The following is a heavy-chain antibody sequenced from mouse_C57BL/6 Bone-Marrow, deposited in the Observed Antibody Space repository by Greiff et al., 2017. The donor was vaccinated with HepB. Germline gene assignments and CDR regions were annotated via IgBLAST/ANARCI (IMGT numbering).Heavy chain of an antibody. D-gene: IGHD1-1*01. V-gene: IGHV1-55*01. Sequence: VQLQQPGAELVKPGASVKMSCKASGYTFTSYWITWVKQRPGQGLEWIGDIYPGSGSTNYNEKFKSKATLTVDTSSSTAYMQLSSLTSEDSAVYYCARYYYYGSSYRYFDVWGTGTTVTVSS. CDR1: GYTFTSYW. CDR3: ARYYYYGSSYRYFDV. CDR2: IYPGSGST. J-gene: IGHJ1*03.